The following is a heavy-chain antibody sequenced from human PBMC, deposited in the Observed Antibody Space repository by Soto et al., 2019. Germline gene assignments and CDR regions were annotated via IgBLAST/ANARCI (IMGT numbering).Heavy chain of an antibody. CDR3: ARVYYDFWSGYYHLDY. CDR2: INPSGGST. CDR1: EYTLTALS. V-gene: IGHV1-46*03. D-gene: IGHD3-3*01. Sequence: GASVKVSCKFSEYTLTALSMHWLRQAPGQGLEWMGIINPSGGSTSYAQKFQGRVTMTRDTSTSTVYMELSSLRSEDTAVYYCARVYYDFWSGYYHLDYRGQGTLVTVSS. J-gene: IGHJ4*02.